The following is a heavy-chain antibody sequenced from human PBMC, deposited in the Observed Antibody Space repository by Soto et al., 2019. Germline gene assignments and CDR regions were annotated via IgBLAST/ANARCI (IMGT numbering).Heavy chain of an antibody. V-gene: IGHV4-31*01. CDR2: IYYSGST. CDR3: ARYRIAAAGTRSYYFDY. J-gene: IGHJ4*02. Sequence: QVQLQESGPGLVKPSQTLSLTCTVSGGSISSGGYYWSWIRQHPGKGLGWIGYIYYSGSTYYNPSLKSLVTISVDTSKNQFSLKLSSVTAADTAVYYCARYRIAAAGTRSYYFDYWGQGTLVTVSS. CDR1: GGSISSGGYY. D-gene: IGHD6-13*01.